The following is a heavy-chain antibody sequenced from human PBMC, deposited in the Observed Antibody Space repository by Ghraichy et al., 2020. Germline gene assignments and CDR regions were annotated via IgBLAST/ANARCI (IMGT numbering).Heavy chain of an antibody. Sequence: GGSLRLSCAASGFTFRSYWMSWVRQPPGKGLEWVANIKQDGVQTHYVGSVLGRFTISRDDAKNSLHLQMNNLRAEDTAIYYCARDLFFGSNDGYWGRGTLFTVAS. V-gene: IGHV3-7*03. CDR2: IKQDGVQT. CDR3: ARDLFFGSNDGY. D-gene: IGHD3-3*01. CDR1: GFTFRSYW. J-gene: IGHJ4*02.